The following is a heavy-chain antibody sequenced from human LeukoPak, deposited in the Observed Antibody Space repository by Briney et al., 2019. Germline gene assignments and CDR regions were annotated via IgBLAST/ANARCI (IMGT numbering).Heavy chain of an antibody. D-gene: IGHD3-9*01. CDR2: ISAYNGNT. Sequence: ASVKVSCKASGYTFTSYGISWVRQAPGQGLEWMGWISAYNGNTNYAQKLQGRVTMTTDTSTSTAYMELRSLRSDDTAVYYCARGGVDDILTGPGAFDIWGQGTMVTVSS. J-gene: IGHJ3*02. V-gene: IGHV1-18*01. CDR1: GYTFTSYG. CDR3: ARGGVDDILTGPGAFDI.